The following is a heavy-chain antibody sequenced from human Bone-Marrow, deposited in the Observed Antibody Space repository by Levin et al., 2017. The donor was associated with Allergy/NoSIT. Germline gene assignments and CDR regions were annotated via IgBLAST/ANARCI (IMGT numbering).Heavy chain of an antibody. CDR2: ISVSGDST. Sequence: GESLKISCTSSGFIFNNYEMNWVRQAPGKGLEWISYISVSGDSTYYADSVKGRFTISRDSAKNSLSLQMNSLRAEDTGVYYCAREKHSSGYYLAYGMDVWGQGTTVTVSS. V-gene: IGHV3-48*03. CDR1: GFIFNNYE. J-gene: IGHJ6*02. CDR3: AREKHSSGYYLAYGMDV. D-gene: IGHD3-22*01.